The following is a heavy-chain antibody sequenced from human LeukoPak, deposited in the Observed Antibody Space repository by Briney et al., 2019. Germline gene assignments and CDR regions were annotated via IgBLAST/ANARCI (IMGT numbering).Heavy chain of an antibody. CDR3: AREAAWVQWYFDY. Sequence: PGGSLRLSCAASGFTFRSYGMHWVRQAPGKGLEWVAVVADDGNHKVYADSAKGRFTIYRDNSKNTLYLQMDSLRAEDTAVCYCAREAAWVQWYFDYWGQGTLVTVSS. CDR2: VADDGNHK. J-gene: IGHJ4*02. CDR1: GFTFRSYG. V-gene: IGHV3-30*03. D-gene: IGHD1-26*01.